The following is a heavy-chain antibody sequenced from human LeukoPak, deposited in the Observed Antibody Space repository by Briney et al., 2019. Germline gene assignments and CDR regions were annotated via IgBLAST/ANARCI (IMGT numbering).Heavy chain of an antibody. CDR2: IYHSGST. J-gene: IGHJ6*02. Sequence: SETLSLTCAVSGGSISSSNWWSWVRQPPGKGLEWIGEIYHSGSTNYNPSLKSRVTISVDKSKNQFSLKLSSVTAADTAVCYCARELSVAPYGMDVWGQGTTVTVSS. CDR3: ARELSVAPYGMDV. D-gene: IGHD6-19*01. CDR1: GGSISSSNW. V-gene: IGHV4-4*02.